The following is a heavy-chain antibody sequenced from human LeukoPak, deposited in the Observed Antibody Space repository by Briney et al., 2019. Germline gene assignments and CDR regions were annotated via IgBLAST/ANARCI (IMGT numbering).Heavy chain of an antibody. CDR2: IRSSSSYI. J-gene: IGHJ6*03. V-gene: IGHV3-21*01. Sequence: GGSLRLSCAASGFTFSSYSMNWVRQAPGKGREWVSSIRSSSSYISYAESVKGRFTISRDNAKNSLYLQMNSLRAEDTAVYYCARDGVKYFDWLLSYYYYYYMDVWGKGTTVTISS. D-gene: IGHD3-9*01. CDR1: GFTFSSYS. CDR3: ARDGVKYFDWLLSYYYYYYMDV.